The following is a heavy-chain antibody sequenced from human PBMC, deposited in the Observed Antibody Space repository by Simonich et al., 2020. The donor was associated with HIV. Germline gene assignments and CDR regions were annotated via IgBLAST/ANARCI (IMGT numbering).Heavy chain of an antibody. CDR1: GFTFSSYA. J-gene: IGHJ4*02. CDR3: ASGGSISSVWADDY. Sequence: QLQLVESGGGVVQPGRSLRLFCAASGFTFSSYAMHWVRQAPGKGLGWVAVISYDGSNKYYADSVKGRFTISRDNSKNTLYLQMNSLRAEDTAVYYCASGGSISSVWADDYWGQGTLVTVSS. V-gene: IGHV3-30*07. CDR2: ISYDGSNK. D-gene: IGHD3-16*01.